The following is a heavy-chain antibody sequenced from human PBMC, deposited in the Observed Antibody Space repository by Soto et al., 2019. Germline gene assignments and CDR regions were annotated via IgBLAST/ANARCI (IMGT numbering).Heavy chain of an antibody. Sequence: PSETLSLTCAVSGGSFSGYYWTWIRQPPGKGLEWIGEINHRRSTSYNQSLNGRVTMSIDTSKNQFSLHLSSVTTADTAVYYCLKSLGWLHYRWFDPGGQGIPFTSPQ. D-gene: IGHD3-16*01. CDR2: INHRRST. CDR3: LKSLGWLHYRWFDP. J-gene: IGHJ5*02. V-gene: IGHV4-34*01. CDR1: GGSFSGYY.